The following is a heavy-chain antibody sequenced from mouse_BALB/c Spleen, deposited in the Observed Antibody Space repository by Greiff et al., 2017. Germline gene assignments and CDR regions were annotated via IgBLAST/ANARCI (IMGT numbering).Heavy chain of an antibody. CDR2: IYPGNSDT. CDR1: GYSFTSYW. D-gene: IGHD1-2*01. Sequence: VQLKESGTVLARPGASVKMSFKASGYSFTSYWMHWVKQRPGQGLEWIGAIYPGNSDTSYNQKFKGKAKLTAVTSASTAYMELSSLTNEDSAVYYCTREGITTAREGAWFAYWGQGTLVTVSA. J-gene: IGHJ3*01. CDR3: TREGITTAREGAWFAY. V-gene: IGHV1-5*01.